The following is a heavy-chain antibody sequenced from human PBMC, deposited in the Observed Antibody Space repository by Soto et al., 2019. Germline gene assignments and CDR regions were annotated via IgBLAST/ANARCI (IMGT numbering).Heavy chain of an antibody. CDR1: GFTFSSYA. CDR3: AKDVPNWMVRGVQTTEQH. CDR2: ISGSGGST. J-gene: IGHJ1*01. V-gene: IGHV3-23*01. Sequence: GGSLRLSCAASGFTFSSYAMSWVRQAPGKGLEWVSAISGSGGSTYYADSVKGRFTISRDNSKNTLYLQMNSLRAEDTAVYYCAKDVPNWMVRGVQTTEQHWGQGTLVTVSS. D-gene: IGHD3-10*01.